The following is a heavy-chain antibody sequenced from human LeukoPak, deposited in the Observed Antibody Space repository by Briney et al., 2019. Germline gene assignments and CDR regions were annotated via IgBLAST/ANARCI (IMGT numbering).Heavy chain of an antibody. D-gene: IGHD2-15*01. J-gene: IGHJ3*02. CDR1: GGSINNYY. CDR2: IYYSGST. Sequence: SETLSLTCTVSGGSINNYYWSWIRQPPGKGLEWIGYIYYSGSTNYNPSLKSRVTISVDTSKNQFSLKLSSVTAADTAVYYCARVDCSGGSCYAFDIWGQGTMVTVSS. CDR3: ARVDCSGGSCYAFDI. V-gene: IGHV4-59*01.